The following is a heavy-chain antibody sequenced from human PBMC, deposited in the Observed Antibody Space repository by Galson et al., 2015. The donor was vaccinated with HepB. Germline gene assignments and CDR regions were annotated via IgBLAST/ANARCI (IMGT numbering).Heavy chain of an antibody. CDR3: AKGGIEAGDGMDV. CDR1: GFTFSSYA. D-gene: IGHD6-25*01. CDR2: ISGSGGST. Sequence: SLRLSCAASGFTFSSYAMSWVRQAPGKGLEWVSAISGSGGSTYYADSVKGRFTISRDNSKNTLYLQMNSLRAEDTAVYYCAKGGIEAGDGMDVWGQGTTVTVSS. V-gene: IGHV3-23*01. J-gene: IGHJ6*02.